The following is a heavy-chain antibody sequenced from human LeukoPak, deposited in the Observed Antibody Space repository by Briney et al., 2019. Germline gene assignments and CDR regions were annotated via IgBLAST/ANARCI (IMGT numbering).Heavy chain of an antibody. J-gene: IGHJ6*03. Sequence: GRSLRLSCAASGFTFSSYSMNWVRQAPGKGLEWVSYISSSSSTIYYADSVKGRFTISRDNAKNSLYLQMNSLRAEDTAAYYCARDLRGGYGSKGYYYMDVWGKGTTVTVSS. CDR3: ARDLRGGYGSKGYYYMDV. CDR2: ISSSSSTI. D-gene: IGHD6-25*01. CDR1: GFTFSSYS. V-gene: IGHV3-48*01.